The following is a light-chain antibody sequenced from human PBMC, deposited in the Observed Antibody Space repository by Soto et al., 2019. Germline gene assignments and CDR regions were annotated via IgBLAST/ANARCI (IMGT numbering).Light chain of an antibody. CDR1: QSVSSNY. Sequence: EIVLTQSPGTLSLSPGERATLSCRASQSVSSNYLAWYRQKPGQAPRLLIYGASSRATGIPDRFSGSGSETDFTLTISRLEPEDVAVYYCQQYGSSPPATFGQGTKVEIK. J-gene: IGKJ1*01. CDR2: GAS. V-gene: IGKV3-20*01. CDR3: QQYGSSPPAT.